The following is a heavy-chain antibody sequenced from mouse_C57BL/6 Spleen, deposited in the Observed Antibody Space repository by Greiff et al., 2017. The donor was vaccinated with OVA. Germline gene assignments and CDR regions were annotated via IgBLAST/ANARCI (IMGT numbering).Heavy chain of an antibody. CDR1: GYTFTSYW. CDR3: ARSPRGYFDV. Sequence: QVQLQQPGAELVMPGASVKLSCKASGYTFTSYWMHWVKQRPGQGLEWIGEIDPSDSYTNYNQKFKGKSTLTVDKSSSTAYMQLSSLTSEDSAVYYCARSPRGYFDVWGTGTTVTVSS. J-gene: IGHJ1*03. CDR2: IDPSDSYT. V-gene: IGHV1-69*01.